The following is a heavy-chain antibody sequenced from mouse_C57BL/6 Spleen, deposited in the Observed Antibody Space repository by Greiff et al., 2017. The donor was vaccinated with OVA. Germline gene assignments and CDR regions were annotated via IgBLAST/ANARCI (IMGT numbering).Heavy chain of an antibody. J-gene: IGHJ4*01. CDR3: ASYDGTLYAMDY. CDR1: GYTFTSYG. Sequence: VQLQQSGAELARPGASVKLSCKASGYTFTSYGISWVKQRTGQGLEWIGEIYPRGGNTYYNEKFKGKATLTADKSSSTAYMELRSLTSEDSAVYFCASYDGTLYAMDYWGQGTSVTVSS. V-gene: IGHV1-81*01. D-gene: IGHD2-3*01. CDR2: IYPRGGNT.